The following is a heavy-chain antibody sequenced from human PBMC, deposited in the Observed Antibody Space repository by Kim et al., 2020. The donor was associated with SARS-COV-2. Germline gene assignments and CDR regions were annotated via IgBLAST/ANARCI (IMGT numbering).Heavy chain of an antibody. Sequence: ASVKVSCKASGYTFTSYGISWVRQAPGQGLEWMGWISAYNGNTNYAQKLQGRVTMTTDTSTSTAYMELRSLRSDDTAVYYCARAPTPYYYDSSGYYYDYWGQGTLVTVSS. CDR1: GYTFTSYG. CDR3: ARAPTPYYYDSSGYYYDY. CDR2: ISAYNGNT. J-gene: IGHJ4*02. V-gene: IGHV1-18*01. D-gene: IGHD3-22*01.